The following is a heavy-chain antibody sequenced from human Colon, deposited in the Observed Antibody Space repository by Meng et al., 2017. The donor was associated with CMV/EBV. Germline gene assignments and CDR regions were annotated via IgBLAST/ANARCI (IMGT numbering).Heavy chain of an antibody. D-gene: IGHD2-2*01. CDR3: AKHPAYQLLASEYFQR. J-gene: IGHJ1*01. CDR1: GFTFSNYA. Sequence: GGSLRLSCAASGFTFSNYAMSWVRQAPGKGLEWVAGTGGSGGSKYYADSVKGRFTISRDNSKNTLHLHLNSLRAEDTAVYYCAKHPAYQLLASEYFQRWGQGTLVTVSS. CDR2: TGGSGGSK. V-gene: IGHV3-23*01.